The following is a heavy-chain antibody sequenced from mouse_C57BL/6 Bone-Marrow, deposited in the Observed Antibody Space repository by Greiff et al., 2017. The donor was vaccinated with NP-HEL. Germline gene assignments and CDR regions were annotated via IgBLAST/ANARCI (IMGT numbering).Heavy chain of an antibody. CDR2: IYPGNSDT. CDR3: TRWGSQLGTFDY. J-gene: IGHJ2*01. D-gene: IGHD4-1*02. CDR1: GYTFTSYW. Sequence: VHVKQSGTVLARPGASVKMSCKTSGYTFTSYWMHWVKQRPGQGLEWIGAIYPGNSDTSYNQKFKGKAKLTAVTSASTAYMELSSLTNEDSAVYYCTRWGSQLGTFDYWGQGTTLTVSS. V-gene: IGHV1-5*01.